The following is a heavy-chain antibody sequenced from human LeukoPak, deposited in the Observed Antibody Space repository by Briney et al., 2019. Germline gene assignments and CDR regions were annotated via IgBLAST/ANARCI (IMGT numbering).Heavy chain of an antibody. CDR1: GYTFTGYY. Sequence: ASVKVSCKASGYTFTGYYMHWVRQAPGQGPEWMGWINPNSGGTNYAQKFQGWVTMTRDTSISTAYMELSRLRSDDTAVYYCARADQSPWSFDYWGQGTLVTVSS. J-gene: IGHJ4*02. CDR2: INPNSGGT. D-gene: IGHD2-8*02. V-gene: IGHV1-2*04. CDR3: ARADQSPWSFDY.